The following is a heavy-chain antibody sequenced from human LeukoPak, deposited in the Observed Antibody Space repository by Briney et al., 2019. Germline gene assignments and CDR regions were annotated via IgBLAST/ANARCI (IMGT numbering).Heavy chain of an antibody. V-gene: IGHV4-34*01. CDR3: AWGGFWRGFDY. CDR2: INHSGST. J-gene: IGHJ4*02. D-gene: IGHD3-3*01. Sequence: SETLSLTCAVYGGSFSGYYWSWIRQPPGKGLEWIGEINHSGSTNYNPSLKGRVTISVDTSKNQFSLKLSSVTAADTAAYYCAWGGFWRGFDYWGQGTLVTVSS. CDR1: GGSFSGYY.